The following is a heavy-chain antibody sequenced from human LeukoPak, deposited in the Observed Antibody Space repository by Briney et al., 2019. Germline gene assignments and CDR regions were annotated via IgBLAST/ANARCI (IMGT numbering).Heavy chain of an antibody. CDR3: ARGPVATIITDVPNWFDP. J-gene: IGHJ5*02. D-gene: IGHD5-12*01. V-gene: IGHV1-2*06. Sequence: ASVKVSCKASGYTFTGYYMHWVRQAPGQGLEWMGRINPNSGGTNYAQKFQGRVTMTRDTSISTAYMELSRLRSDDTAVYYCARGPVATIITDVPNWFDPWGQGTLVTVSS. CDR1: GYTFTGYY. CDR2: INPNSGGT.